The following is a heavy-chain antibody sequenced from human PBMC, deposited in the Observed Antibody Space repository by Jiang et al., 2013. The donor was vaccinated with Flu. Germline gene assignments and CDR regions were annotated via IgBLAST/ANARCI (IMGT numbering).Heavy chain of an antibody. CDR3: AREGPDPITHDAFDI. J-gene: IGHJ3*02. D-gene: IGHD5-24*01. CDR1: GGSISSYY. V-gene: IGHV4-59*01. CDR2: IYYSGST. Sequence: GLVKPSETLSLTCTVSGGSISSYYWSWIRQPPGKGLEWIGYIYYSGSTNYNPSLKSRVTISVDTSKNQFSLKLTSVTAADTAVYYCAREGPDPITHDAFDIWGQGTMVTVSS.